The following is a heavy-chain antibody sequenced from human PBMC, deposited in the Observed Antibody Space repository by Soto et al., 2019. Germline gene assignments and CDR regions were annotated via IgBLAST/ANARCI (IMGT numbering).Heavy chain of an antibody. J-gene: IGHJ4*02. Sequence: QVQLVQSGAEVKKPGSSVKVSCKASGGTFSSYTISWVRQAPGQGLEWMGRIIPILGIANYAQKFQGRVTITADKSTSTAYMELSSLRAEDTAVYYCAGGHCSGGSCLFDYWGQGTLVTVSP. V-gene: IGHV1-69*02. CDR3: AGGHCSGGSCLFDY. CDR2: IIPILGIA. D-gene: IGHD2-15*01. CDR1: GGTFSSYT.